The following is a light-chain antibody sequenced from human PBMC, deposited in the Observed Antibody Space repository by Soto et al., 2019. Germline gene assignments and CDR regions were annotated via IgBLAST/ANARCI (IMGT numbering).Light chain of an antibody. Sequence: EIVMTQSPATLSVSPGVSATLSCRASQSVSSNLAWYQQNPGQAPRLLIYGASTRATGIPARFSGSGSGTEFTLTISSLQSEDFAVYYCQQYNNWPPITFGQGTRLEIK. CDR2: GAS. CDR3: QQYNNWPPIT. J-gene: IGKJ5*01. CDR1: QSVSSN. V-gene: IGKV3-15*01.